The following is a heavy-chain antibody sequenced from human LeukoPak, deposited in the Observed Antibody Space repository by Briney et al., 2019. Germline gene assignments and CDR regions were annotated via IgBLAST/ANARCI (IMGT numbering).Heavy chain of an antibody. CDR3: AREGLDCSGGSCPNPMFGY. D-gene: IGHD2-15*01. CDR1: GYTFTGYY. CDR2: INPNHGDT. J-gene: IGHJ4*02. Sequence: ASVKVSCKASGYTFTGYYMHWVRQAPGQGLEWMGWINPNHGDTNYAQKFQDRVSMTRDTSISTAYMHLSRLRSDDTAVYYCAREGLDCSGGSCPNPMFGYWGQGTLVTVSS. V-gene: IGHV1-2*02.